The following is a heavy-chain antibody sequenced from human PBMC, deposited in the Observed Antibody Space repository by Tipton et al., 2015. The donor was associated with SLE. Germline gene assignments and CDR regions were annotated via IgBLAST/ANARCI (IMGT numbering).Heavy chain of an antibody. Sequence: GSLRLSCAASGFTFSSFWMSWVRQAPGKGLEWVANIKEDGSEQYYVDSLKGRFTISRDNAKNSLYLQMSSLRAEDTAVYYCARTLGAIAHTVYDAFDIWGQGKMVTVSS. CDR2: IKEDGSEQ. CDR3: ARTLGAIAHTVYDAFDI. D-gene: IGHD1-26*01. CDR1: GFTFSSFW. V-gene: IGHV3-7*03. J-gene: IGHJ3*02.